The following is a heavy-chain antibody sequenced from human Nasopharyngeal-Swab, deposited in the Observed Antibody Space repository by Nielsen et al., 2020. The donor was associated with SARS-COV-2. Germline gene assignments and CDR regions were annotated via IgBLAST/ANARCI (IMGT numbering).Heavy chain of an antibody. D-gene: IGHD1-26*01. CDR2: TSSDESHK. CDR3: AIVEWDLLPNI. V-gene: IGHV3-30-3*01. Sequence: GESLKISCAASGFTFSYYDMHWVRQAPGKGLEWVAVTSSDESHKYYASSVRDRFTISRDNSRNTLYLQMNSLTTEDTAVYYCAIVEWDLLPNIWGQGTLVTVAS. J-gene: IGHJ4*02. CDR1: GFTFSYYD.